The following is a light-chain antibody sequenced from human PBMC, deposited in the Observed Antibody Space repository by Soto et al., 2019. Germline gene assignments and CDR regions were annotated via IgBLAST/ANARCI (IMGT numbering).Light chain of an antibody. CDR3: QQYGTSPVT. J-gene: IGKJ5*01. CDR1: KSVSRNY. CDR2: GAS. V-gene: IGKV3-20*01. Sequence: EIVLTQSPGTLSLSPGERATLSCRPGKSVSRNYLAWYRQKPGQAPRLLIYGASSRATGIPDRFSGSGSGTDFTLTINRLEPEDFAVYYCQQYGTSPVTFGQGTRLEIK.